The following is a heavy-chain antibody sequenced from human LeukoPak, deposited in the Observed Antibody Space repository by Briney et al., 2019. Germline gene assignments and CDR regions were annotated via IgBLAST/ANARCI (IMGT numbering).Heavy chain of an antibody. CDR3: AKDLLVVITGGLAN. CDR2: IRYDGSNK. CDR1: GFTFSSYG. J-gene: IGHJ4*02. V-gene: IGHV3-30*02. D-gene: IGHD3-22*01. Sequence: GGSLRLSCAASGFTFSSYGMHWVRQAPGKGLERVAFIRYDGSNKYYADSVKGRFTISRDNSKNTLYLQMNSLRAEDTAVYYCAKDLLVVITGGLANWGQGTLVTVSS.